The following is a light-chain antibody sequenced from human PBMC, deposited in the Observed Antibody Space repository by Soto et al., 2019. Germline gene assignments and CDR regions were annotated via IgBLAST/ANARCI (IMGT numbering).Light chain of an antibody. J-gene: IGKJ1*01. Sequence: DIQMTQSPSTLSGSVGDRVTITCRASQTISSWLAWYQQKPGKAPKLLIYKASTLKSGVPSRFSGSGSGTEFTLNISSLQPDDFATYCCHHYTSYSEAFGQGTKVELK. CDR2: KAS. CDR1: QTISSW. V-gene: IGKV1-5*03. CDR3: HHYTSYSEA.